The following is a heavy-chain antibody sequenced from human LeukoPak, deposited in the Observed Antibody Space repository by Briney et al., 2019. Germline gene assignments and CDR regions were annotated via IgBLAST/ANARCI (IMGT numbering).Heavy chain of an antibody. CDR1: GFTFSSYA. J-gene: IGHJ6*02. CDR2: IRSKAYGGTT. CDR3: TRVPYYYYGMDV. V-gene: IGHV3-49*04. Sequence: GGSLRLSCAASGFTFSSYAMSWVRQAPGKGLEWVGFIRSKAYGGTTAYAASVKGRFTISRDDSKSIAYLQMNSLKTEDTAVYYCTRVPYYYYGMDVWGQGTTVTVSS.